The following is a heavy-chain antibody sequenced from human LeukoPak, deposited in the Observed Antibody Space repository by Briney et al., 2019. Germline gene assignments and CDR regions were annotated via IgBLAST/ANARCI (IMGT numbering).Heavy chain of an antibody. CDR3: ARDPAKHSSSWSTYYYGMDV. V-gene: IGHV1-46*01. Sequence: ASVKVSCKASGYTFTSYYMHWVRQAPGQGLEWMGIINPSGGSTSYAQKFQGRVTMTRDTSTSTVYMELSSLRSEDTAVYYCARDPAKHSSSWSTYYYGMDVWGQGTTVTVSS. CDR2: INPSGGST. D-gene: IGHD6-13*01. CDR1: GYTFTSYY. J-gene: IGHJ6*02.